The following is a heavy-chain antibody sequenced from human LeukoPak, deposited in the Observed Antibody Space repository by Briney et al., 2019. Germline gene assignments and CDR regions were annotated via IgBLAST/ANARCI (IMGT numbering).Heavy chain of an antibody. D-gene: IGHD2-15*01. CDR1: GFTFSSHS. CDR3: ARDTGSGYCSGGRCRAAFDI. V-gene: IGHV3-48*01. J-gene: IGHJ3*02. Sequence: GGSLRLSCAASGFTFSSHSMNWVRQAPGKGLEWISYISSGISSIYYADSVRGRFTISRDTPKNTLYLQMNSLRAEDTAVYYCARDTGSGYCSGGRCRAAFDIWGQGTMVTVSS. CDR2: ISSGISSI.